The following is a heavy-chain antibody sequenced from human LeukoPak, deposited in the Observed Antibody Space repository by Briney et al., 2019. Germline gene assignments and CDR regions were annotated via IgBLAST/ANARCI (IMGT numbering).Heavy chain of an antibody. CDR3: ARVDCTGGSCKPYYYYGMDV. V-gene: IGHV3-23*01. J-gene: IGHJ6*02. CDR1: GFTFSSYA. Sequence: QSGGSLRLSCAASGFTFSSYAMSWVRQAPGKGLEWVSGISGGGGSTYYGDSVKGRFTISRDNSKNTLFLQMNSLRAEDTAIYYCARVDCTGGSCKPYYYYGMDVWGQGTTVTVSS. D-gene: IGHD2-15*01. CDR2: ISGGGGST.